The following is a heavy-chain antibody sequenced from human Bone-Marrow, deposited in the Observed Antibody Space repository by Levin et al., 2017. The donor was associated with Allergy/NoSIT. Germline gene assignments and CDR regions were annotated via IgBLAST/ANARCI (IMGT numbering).Heavy chain of an antibody. CDR1: GFTFSSYG. J-gene: IGHJ6*02. V-gene: IGHV3-30*18. D-gene: IGHD2-2*02. CDR2: ISYDGSNK. Sequence: GESLKISCAASGFTFSSYGMHWVRQAPGKGLEWVAVISYDGSNKYYADSVKGRFTISRDNSKNTLYLQMNSLRAEDTAVYYCAKVGGGYCSSTSCYTWGYYYGMDVWGQGTTVTVSS. CDR3: AKVGGGYCSSTSCYTWGYYYGMDV.